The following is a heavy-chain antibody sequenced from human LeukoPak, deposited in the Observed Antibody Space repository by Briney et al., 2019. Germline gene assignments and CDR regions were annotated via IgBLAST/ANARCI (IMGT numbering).Heavy chain of an antibody. Sequence: SGGSLRLSCAASGFTFSSHEMSWVRQAPGKGLVWVSYISISGTTIYYADSVKGRFTISRDNAKNSLFLQMNSLRAEDTAVYYCARLHDYLLHYFDYWGQGTLVTVSS. J-gene: IGHJ4*02. V-gene: IGHV3-48*03. CDR3: ARLHDYLLHYFDY. CDR2: ISISGTTI. CDR1: GFTFSSHE. D-gene: IGHD5-12*01.